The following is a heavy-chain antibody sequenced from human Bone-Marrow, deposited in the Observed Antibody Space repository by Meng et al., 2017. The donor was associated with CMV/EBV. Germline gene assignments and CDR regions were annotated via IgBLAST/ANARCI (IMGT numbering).Heavy chain of an antibody. D-gene: IGHD6-13*01. Sequence: GSLRLSCTVSGGSISSYYWSWIRQPPGKGLEWVGYIYYSGCTNYNPTLKSRVTISVDTSKNQFSLKQSSVTAADTAVSSCATGPSSSLDYWGQGTLVTVSS. CDR1: GGSISSYY. V-gene: IGHV4-59*01. CDR2: IYYSGCT. J-gene: IGHJ4*02. CDR3: ATGPSSSLDY.